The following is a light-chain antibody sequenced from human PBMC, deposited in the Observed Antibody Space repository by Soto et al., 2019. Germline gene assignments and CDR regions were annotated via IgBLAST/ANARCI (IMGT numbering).Light chain of an antibody. CDR1: SSDVGGYNY. Sequence: QSVLTQPASVSGSPGQSITISCTGSSSDVGGYNYVSWYQQHPGKAPKLIIFEVTDRPSGVSNRFSGSKSGNTASLTISGLQAEDEADYYCNSYTRRSTDVFGTGTKLTVL. CDR2: EVT. V-gene: IGLV2-14*01. J-gene: IGLJ1*01. CDR3: NSYTRRSTDV.